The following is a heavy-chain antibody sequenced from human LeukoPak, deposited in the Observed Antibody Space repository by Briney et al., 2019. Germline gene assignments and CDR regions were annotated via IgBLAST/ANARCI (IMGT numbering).Heavy chain of an antibody. CDR2: ISSSSSYI. Sequence: GGSLRLSCAASGFTFSSYSMNWVRQAPGKGLEWVSSISSSSSYIYYADSVKGRFTISRDNAKNSLYLQMNSLRDEDTAVYYCARGRYYYYYMDVWGKGTTVTVSS. CDR1: GFTFSSYS. J-gene: IGHJ6*03. V-gene: IGHV3-21*01. CDR3: ARGRYYYYYMDV.